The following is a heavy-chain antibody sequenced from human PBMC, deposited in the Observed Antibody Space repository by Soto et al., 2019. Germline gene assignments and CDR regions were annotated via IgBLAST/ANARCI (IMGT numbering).Heavy chain of an antibody. Sequence: GGSLRLSCAASGLTFSRYSINWVRQAPGKGLEWVSYTSSSLSTIYYADSVKGRFTISRDNARNSLYLQMNSLRAEDTAVYYCARAHVPTERRFDSWGQGTLVTVSS. J-gene: IGHJ4*02. CDR3: ARAHVPTERRFDS. CDR2: TSSSLSTI. CDR1: GLTFSRYS. D-gene: IGHD3-16*01. V-gene: IGHV3-48*01.